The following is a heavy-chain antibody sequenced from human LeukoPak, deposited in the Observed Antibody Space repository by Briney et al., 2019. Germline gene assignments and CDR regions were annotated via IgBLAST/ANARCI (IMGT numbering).Heavy chain of an antibody. V-gene: IGHV4-4*07. CDR1: GGSISSYY. D-gene: IGHD3-3*01. Sequence: SETLSLTCTVSGGSISSYYWSWIRQPAGKGLEWIGRIYTSGSTNYNPSLKSRVTMSVDTSKYQFSLNLRSVTAADTAVYYCARGRNDFWNDYSQVNYFDYYMDVWGEGTTVTVSS. CDR2: IYTSGST. CDR3: ARGRNDFWNDYSQVNYFDYYMDV. J-gene: IGHJ6*03.